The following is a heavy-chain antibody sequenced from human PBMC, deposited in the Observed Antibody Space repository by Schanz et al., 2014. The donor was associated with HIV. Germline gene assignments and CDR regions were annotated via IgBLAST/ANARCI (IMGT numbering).Heavy chain of an antibody. CDR1: GFTFSDYP. J-gene: IGHJ4*02. Sequence: VQLVESGGGLVKPGRSLRLSCTTSGFTFSDYPVSWLRQAPGKGLEWAAVISYDGSRKHFADSVKGRFTISRDNSKNTLYLQMNSLRVEDTAVYYCAKVAIHSSGWLPFDYWGQGTLVTVSS. D-gene: IGHD6-19*01. CDR3: AKVAIHSSGWLPFDY. V-gene: IGHV3-30*04. CDR2: ISYDGSRK.